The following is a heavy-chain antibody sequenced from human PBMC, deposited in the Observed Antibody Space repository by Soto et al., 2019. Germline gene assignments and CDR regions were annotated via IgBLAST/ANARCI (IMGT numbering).Heavy chain of an antibody. V-gene: IGHV1-69*13. CDR1: GGTFSSYA. CDR2: IIPIFGTA. J-gene: IGHJ4*02. CDR3: ATKTQYYYDSSGYYYPYFDY. Sequence: ASVKVSCKASGGTFSSYAISWVRQAPGQGLEWMGGIIPIFGTANYAQKYQGRDTITADESTSTAYMELSSLRSEDTAVYYCATKTQYYYDSSGYYYPYFDYWGQGTLVTVSS. D-gene: IGHD3-22*01.